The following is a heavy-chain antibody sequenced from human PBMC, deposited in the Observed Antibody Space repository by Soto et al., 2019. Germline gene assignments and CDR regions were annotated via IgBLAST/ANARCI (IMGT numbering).Heavy chain of an antibody. J-gene: IGHJ3*02. CDR3: ARDLGYSSSSDAFEI. CDR2: FYYTGRT. V-gene: IGHV4-59*01. D-gene: IGHD3-22*01. CDR1: GGSITGYY. Sequence: PSETLSLTCNVSGGSITGYYWSWFRQPPGKGLEWIGYFYYTGRTDYNPSLKSRVTISADTSKSHVSLKLSSVTAADTAMYYCARDLGYSSSSDAFEIWGQVTKVTVSS.